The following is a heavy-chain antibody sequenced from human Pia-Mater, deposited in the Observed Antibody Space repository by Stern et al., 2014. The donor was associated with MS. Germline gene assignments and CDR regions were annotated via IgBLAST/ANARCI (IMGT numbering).Heavy chain of an antibody. D-gene: IGHD4-11*01. CDR2: IGPTSGAT. J-gene: IGHJ4*02. V-gene: IGHV1-2*06. Sequence: VQLEESGAEVRKPGASGKVSCKASGYTFTGHYVHWVRQAPGQGLEWMGRIGPTSGATNFAQKFQGRVTLTRDTSISTAYMELSSLTSDDTAVYYCARQYSSYPDYWGQGTLVTVSS. CDR1: GYTFTGHY. CDR3: ARQYSSYPDY.